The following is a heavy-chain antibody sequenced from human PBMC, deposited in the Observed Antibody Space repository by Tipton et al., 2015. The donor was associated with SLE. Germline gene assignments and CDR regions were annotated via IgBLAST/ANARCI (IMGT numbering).Heavy chain of an antibody. V-gene: IGHV4-39*07. CDR3: ARGILEWSDY. J-gene: IGHJ4*02. Sequence: TLSLTCTVSGGSLTSTTNYWGWIRQPPGKGLEWIGSIYYSGSTYYNPSLKSRVTISVDTSKNQFSLKLSSVTAADTAVYYCARGILEWSDYWGQGTLVTVSS. CDR2: IYYSGST. D-gene: IGHD3-3*01. CDR1: GGSLTSTTNY.